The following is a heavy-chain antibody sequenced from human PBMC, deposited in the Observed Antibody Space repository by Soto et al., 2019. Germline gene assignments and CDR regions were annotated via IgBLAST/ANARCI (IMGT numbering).Heavy chain of an antibody. J-gene: IGHJ4*02. CDR1: GFIFSNYA. CDR2: INSAGTT. CDR3: ARDWYEDH. V-gene: IGHV3-23*01. D-gene: IGHD1-1*01. Sequence: GGSLRLSCVASGFIFSNYAMTWVRQAPGKGLDWVSAINSAGTTYYADSVKGRFTMSRDNSDNTLYLQMNNLRAEDTAVYYCARDWYEDHWGQGTLVTVSS.